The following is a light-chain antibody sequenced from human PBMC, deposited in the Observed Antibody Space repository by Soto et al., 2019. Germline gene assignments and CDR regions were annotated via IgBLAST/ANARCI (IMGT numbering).Light chain of an antibody. CDR2: WAS. Sequence: DIVMTQSPDSLAVSLGERATINCKSNRTLFYSSNNKNYLAWYQEKPGQPPKQLIYWASTRQSGVPDRFSGSGYGTDFTLTISSLQAEDVAVYYCQQYYRTPPAFGQGTEVEIK. CDR3: QQYYRTPPA. V-gene: IGKV4-1*01. J-gene: IGKJ1*01. CDR1: RTLFYSSNNKNY.